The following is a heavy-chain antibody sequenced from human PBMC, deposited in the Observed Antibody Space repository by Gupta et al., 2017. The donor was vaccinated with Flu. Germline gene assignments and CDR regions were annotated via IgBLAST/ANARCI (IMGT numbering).Heavy chain of an antibody. V-gene: IGHV3-23*01. CDR2: VGAVGERT. Sequence: EVQLLESGGALLQPGGSLRLSCAASGLTFSAYAMNWVRQAPGKGLEWVSTVGAVGERTYYADSVMGRFTTSRDNSKNTFYLQMNSLRGDDTAVYDCAKDRSGIPAIDYCGQGTLVTVS. J-gene: IGHJ4*02. CDR1: GLTFSAYA. D-gene: IGHD6-13*01. CDR3: AKDRSGIPAIDY.